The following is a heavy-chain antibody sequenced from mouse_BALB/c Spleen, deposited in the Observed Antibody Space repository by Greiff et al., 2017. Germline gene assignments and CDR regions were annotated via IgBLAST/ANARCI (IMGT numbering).Heavy chain of an antibody. J-gene: IGHJ3*01. Sequence: QVHVKQSGAELVRPGASVKLSCKALGYTFTDYEMHWVKQTPVHGLEWIGAIHPGSGGTAYNQKFKGKATLTADKSSSTAYMELSSLTSEDSAVYYCTRGDYYGSSYWFAYWGQGTLVTVSA. CDR2: IHPGSGGT. CDR3: TRGDYYGSSYWFAY. D-gene: IGHD1-1*01. V-gene: IGHV1-15*01. CDR1: GYTFTDYE.